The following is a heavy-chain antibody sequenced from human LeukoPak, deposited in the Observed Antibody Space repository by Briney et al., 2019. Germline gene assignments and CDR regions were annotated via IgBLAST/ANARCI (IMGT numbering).Heavy chain of an antibody. Sequence: SVKVSCKASGGTFSSYAISWVRQAPGQGLEWMGGIIPIFGTANYAQKFQGRVTITTDESTSTAYMELSSLRSEDTAVYYCARDPLDFWSGYYIGWFDPWSQGTLVTVSS. CDR2: IIPIFGTA. CDR3: ARDPLDFWSGYYIGWFDP. CDR1: GGTFSSYA. J-gene: IGHJ5*02. D-gene: IGHD3-3*01. V-gene: IGHV1-69*05.